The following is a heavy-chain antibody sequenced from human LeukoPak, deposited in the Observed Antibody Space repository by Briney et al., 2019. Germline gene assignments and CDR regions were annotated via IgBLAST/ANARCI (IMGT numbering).Heavy chain of an antibody. D-gene: IGHD5-18*01. CDR3: ARDRKGVVQLRKLDY. V-gene: IGHV3-7*01. CDR2: IKQDGSEK. Sequence: PGGPLRLSCAASGFTFSSYWMSWVRQAPGRGLGWVANIKQDGSEKYYVDSVKGRFTISRDNAKNSLYLQMNSLRAEDTAVYYCARDRKGVVQLRKLDYWGQGTLVTVSS. J-gene: IGHJ4*02. CDR1: GFTFSSYW.